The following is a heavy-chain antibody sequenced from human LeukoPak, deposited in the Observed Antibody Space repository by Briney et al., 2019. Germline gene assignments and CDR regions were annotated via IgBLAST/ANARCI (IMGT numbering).Heavy chain of an antibody. J-gene: IGHJ4*02. Sequence: GGSLRLSCAASGFTVRSDYMNWVRQAPGKGLEWVSIVYSGGSTYYADSVKGRFTISRDNSKNTMYLQMNSLRAEDTAVYYCARYAACGDYFFDYWGQGTLVTVSS. CDR1: GFTVRSDY. CDR3: ARYAACGDYFFDY. CDR2: VYSGGST. V-gene: IGHV3-53*01. D-gene: IGHD2-21*01.